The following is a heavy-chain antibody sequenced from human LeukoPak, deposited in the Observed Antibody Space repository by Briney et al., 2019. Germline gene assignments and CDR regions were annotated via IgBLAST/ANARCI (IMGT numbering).Heavy chain of an antibody. J-gene: IGHJ4*02. CDR1: GFTFSSYA. CDR2: ISGSGGST. Sequence: GGSLRLSCAASGFTFSSYAMSWVRQAPGKGLEWVSAISGSGGSTYYADSVKGRFTISRDNSRNTLYLQMNSLRAEDTAVYYCANRGWLQLEPFDYWGQGTLVTVSS. D-gene: IGHD5-24*01. CDR3: ANRGWLQLEPFDY. V-gene: IGHV3-23*01.